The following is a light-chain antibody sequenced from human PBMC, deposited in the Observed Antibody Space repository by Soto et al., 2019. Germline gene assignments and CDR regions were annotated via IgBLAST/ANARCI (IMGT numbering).Light chain of an antibody. Sequence: DIQMTQSPSSLSASVGDRVTITCRASQGISPYVAWYQQKPGKVPKLLIYAASTLQPGVPARFSGSGSGTDFTLTITSLQPEDVAAYYCQKYNSVPWTFGQGTKVEIK. CDR3: QKYNSVPWT. CDR1: QGISPY. V-gene: IGKV1-27*01. CDR2: AAS. J-gene: IGKJ1*01.